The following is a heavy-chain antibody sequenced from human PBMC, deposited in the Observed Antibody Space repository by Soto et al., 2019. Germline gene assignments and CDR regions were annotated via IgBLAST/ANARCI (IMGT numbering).Heavy chain of an antibody. Sequence: QVQLQQWGAGLLKPSETLSLTCAVYGGSFSGYYWSWIRQPPGKGLEWIGEINHSGSTNYNPSLKSRVTISVDTSKNQFSLKLSSVTAADTAVYYFARGKGNYYYYYMDVWGKGTTVTVSS. CDR3: ARGKGNYYYYYMDV. V-gene: IGHV4-34*01. CDR1: GGSFSGYY. J-gene: IGHJ6*03. CDR2: INHSGST.